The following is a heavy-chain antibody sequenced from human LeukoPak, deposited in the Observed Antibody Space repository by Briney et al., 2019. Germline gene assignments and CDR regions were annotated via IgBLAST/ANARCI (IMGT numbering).Heavy chain of an antibody. CDR2: INRDGTTK. J-gene: IGHJ5*02. CDR3: ARGLTTTPNSFDP. V-gene: IGHV3-7*01. D-gene: IGHD4-17*01. CDR1: GFTFSTYW. Sequence: GGSLRLSCAASGFTFSTYWMNWLRQAPGTGLEWVANINRDGTTKYYLDSVKGRFTISRDNAKNSLYLQMNSLRVEETAVYYCARGLTTTPNSFDPWGQGTLVTVSS.